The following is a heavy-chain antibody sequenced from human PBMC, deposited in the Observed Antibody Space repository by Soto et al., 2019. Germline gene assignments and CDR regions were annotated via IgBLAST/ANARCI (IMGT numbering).Heavy chain of an antibody. CDR3: ARGAYSNGAIGLYYYYYSGMDV. Sequence: QVQLVESGGGVVQPGRSLRLSCAASGFTFSSYAMHWVRQAPGKGLEWVAVISYDGSNKYYADSVKGRFTISRDNSKNTLYLQMNSLRAEDTAVYYCARGAYSNGAIGLYYYYYSGMDVWGQGTTVTVSS. J-gene: IGHJ6*02. V-gene: IGHV3-30-3*01. D-gene: IGHD4-4*01. CDR2: ISYDGSNK. CDR1: GFTFSSYA.